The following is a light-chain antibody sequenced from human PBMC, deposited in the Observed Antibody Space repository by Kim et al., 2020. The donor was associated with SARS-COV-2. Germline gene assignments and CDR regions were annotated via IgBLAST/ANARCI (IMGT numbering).Light chain of an antibody. CDR1: SSDIGGYKY. CDR2: DVS. V-gene: IGLV2-14*03. Sequence: GQSITLSCTGTSSDIGGYKYVSWYQHHPGKAPKLIIYDVSERPSGVSSRFSGSKSGNTASLTISGLRAEDEADYFCSSYTSISTYVFGTGTKVTVL. CDR3: SSYTSISTYV. J-gene: IGLJ1*01.